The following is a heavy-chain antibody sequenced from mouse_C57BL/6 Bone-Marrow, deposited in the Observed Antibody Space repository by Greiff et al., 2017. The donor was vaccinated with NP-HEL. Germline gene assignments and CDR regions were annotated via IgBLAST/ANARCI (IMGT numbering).Heavy chain of an antibody. V-gene: IGHV1-19*01. CDR1: GYTFTDYY. J-gene: IGHJ2*01. CDR2: INPYNGGT. CDR3: ARERLVFWDVW. Sequence: EVQLQESGPVLVKPGASVKMSCKASGYTFTDYYMNWVKQSHGKSLEWIGVINPYNGGTSYNQKFKGQATLTVDKSSSTAYMELNSLTSEDSAVYYCARERLVFWDVWGGQGTTLTVSS. D-gene: IGHD4-1*01.